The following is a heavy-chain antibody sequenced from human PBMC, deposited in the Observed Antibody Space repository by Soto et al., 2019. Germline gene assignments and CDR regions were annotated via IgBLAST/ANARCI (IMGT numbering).Heavy chain of an antibody. CDR3: AKDRNNHDNTGGAFDI. V-gene: IGHV3-9*01. D-gene: IGHD3-16*01. Sequence: EVQLVESGGGLVQPGRSLRLSCEASGFTFDDYAMHWVRQAPGKGLEWVSGISWNSGSIGYADSVKGRFTISRDNTKNSLSMQMNSLRAEDTALYYCAKDRNNHDNTGGAFDIWGQGTMVTVSS. J-gene: IGHJ3*02. CDR2: ISWNSGSI. CDR1: GFTFDDYA.